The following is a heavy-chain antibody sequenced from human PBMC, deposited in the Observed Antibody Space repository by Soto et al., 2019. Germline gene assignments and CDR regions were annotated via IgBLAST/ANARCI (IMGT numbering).Heavy chain of an antibody. V-gene: IGHV1-2*04. D-gene: IGHD3-10*01. Sequence: ASVKVSCKASGYTFTSYYMHWVRQAPGQGLEWMGWINPNSGGTNYAQKFQGWVTMTRDTSISTAYMELSRLRSDDTAVYYCARAFYGSGSYLAPPEDAFDIWGEGTMVTVSS. CDR3: ARAFYGSGSYLAPPEDAFDI. J-gene: IGHJ3*02. CDR2: INPNSGGT. CDR1: GYTFTSYY.